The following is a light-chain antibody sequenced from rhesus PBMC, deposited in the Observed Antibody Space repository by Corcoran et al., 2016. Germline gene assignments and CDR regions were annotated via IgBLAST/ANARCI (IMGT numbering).Light chain of an antibody. Sequence: DIQMTQSPSSLSASVGDKVTITCHASQGISSWLAWYQQKPGKAPTLLIYAASSLQTGVSSRFSGSGSGTAYTLTISSLQPEDVATYYCLQDYTTPYSFGQGTKVEIK. CDR1: QGISSW. CDR3: LQDYTTPYS. CDR2: AAS. J-gene: IGKJ2*01. V-gene: IGKV1-80*01.